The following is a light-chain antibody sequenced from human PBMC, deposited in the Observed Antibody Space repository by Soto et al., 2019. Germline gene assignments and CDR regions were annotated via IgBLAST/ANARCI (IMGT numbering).Light chain of an antibody. V-gene: IGKV3-11*01. J-gene: IGKJ5*01. Sequence: EIVLAQSPATLSLSPGERATLSCRASQSVSIYLAWYQQKPGQAPRLLIYDASNRATGIPARFSGSGSGTDFTLTISSLEPEHFAVYYCQQRSNWPPKSTFGQGTRLEIK. CDR3: QQRSNWPPKST. CDR1: QSVSIY. CDR2: DAS.